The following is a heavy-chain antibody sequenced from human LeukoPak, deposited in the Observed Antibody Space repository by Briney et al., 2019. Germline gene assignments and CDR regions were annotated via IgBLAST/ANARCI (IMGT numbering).Heavy chain of an antibody. Sequence: GGSLRLSCVASGFNFSSFAMSWVRQAPGKGLEWVSAITSSGSTDYTYYADSVKGRLTISRDNSKNTLYLEMNSLRAEDTAVYYCAKPPHGSGWYTDNWFDPWGQGTLVTVSS. CDR3: AKPPHGSGWYTDNWFDP. CDR2: ITSSGSTDYT. V-gene: IGHV3-23*05. CDR1: GFNFSSFA. J-gene: IGHJ5*02. D-gene: IGHD6-19*01.